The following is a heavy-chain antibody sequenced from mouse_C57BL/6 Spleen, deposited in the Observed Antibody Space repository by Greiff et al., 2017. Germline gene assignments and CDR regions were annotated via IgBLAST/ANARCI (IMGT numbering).Heavy chain of an antibody. V-gene: IGHV1-15*01. CDR2: IDPETGGT. CDR3: TYSGNRHYYALDY. J-gene: IGHJ4*01. Sequence: VQLQQSGAELVRPGASVTLSCKASGYTFTDYEMHWVKQTPVHGLEWIGAIDPETGGTAYNQKFKGKAILTAAKSSSTAYMELRSLTSEYSAVYYYTYSGNRHYYALDYWGQGASVTVSS. CDR1: GYTFTDYE. D-gene: IGHD1-1*01.